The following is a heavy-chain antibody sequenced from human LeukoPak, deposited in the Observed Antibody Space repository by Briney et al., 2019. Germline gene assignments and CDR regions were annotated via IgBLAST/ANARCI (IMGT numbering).Heavy chain of an antibody. CDR2: FDPEDGET. V-gene: IGHV1-24*01. CDR3: ACHSGYDSSFDY. D-gene: IGHD5-12*01. J-gene: IGHJ4*02. Sequence: ASVKVSCKVSGYTLTELSMHWVRQAPGKGLEWMGGFDPEDGETIYAQKFQGRVTMTEDTSTDTAYMELSSLRPEDTAVYYCACHSGYDSSFDYWGQGTLVTVSS. CDR1: GYTLTELS.